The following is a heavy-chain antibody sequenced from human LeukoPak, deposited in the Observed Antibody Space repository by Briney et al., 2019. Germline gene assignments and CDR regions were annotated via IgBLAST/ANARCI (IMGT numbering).Heavy chain of an antibody. CDR1: GYTFTGHY. D-gene: IGHD2-8*01. J-gene: IGHJ6*03. CDR3: ARVGYCTHGVCYSMDV. CDR2: INPNSGGP. V-gene: IGHV1-2*02. Sequence: GASVKVSCKASGYTFTGHYIHWVRQAPGQGFEWMGWINPNSGGPNYAQKFQGRVTMTRDTSISTAYMELSRLRSDDTAVYYWARVGYCTHGVCYSMDVWGKGTTVTVSS.